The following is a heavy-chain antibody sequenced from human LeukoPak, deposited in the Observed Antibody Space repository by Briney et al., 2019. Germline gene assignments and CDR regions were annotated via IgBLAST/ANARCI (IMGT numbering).Heavy chain of an antibody. Sequence: AGGSVTLSCSGSGFTSGDYAMSWLRPAPGKGLEGVVFVRNRDYSDAPEYAASVKSSSTISRDDAKRLLYLQMNSLKTEDRAVYYCTRDRVFSLAVWGSYSYTGRTYYFDYWGQGNLVTVSS. J-gene: IGHJ4*02. CDR3: TRDRVFSLAVWGSYSYTGRTYYFDY. V-gene: IGHV3-49*03. CDR1: GFTSGDYA. D-gene: IGHD3-16*02. CDR2: VRNRDYSDAP.